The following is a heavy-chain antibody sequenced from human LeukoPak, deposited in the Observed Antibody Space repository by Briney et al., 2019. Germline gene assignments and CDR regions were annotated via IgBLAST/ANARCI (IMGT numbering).Heavy chain of an antibody. CDR3: AKDPTFLDLGYCSSTSCYHHYFDY. CDR2: IRYDGSNK. D-gene: IGHD2-2*01. Sequence: PGGSLRLSCAASGFTFSSYGMHWVRQAPGKGLEWVAFIRYDGSNKYYADSVKVRFTISRDNSKNTLYLQMNSLRAEDTAVYYCAKDPTFLDLGYCSSTSCYHHYFDYWGQGTLVTVSS. CDR1: GFTFSSYG. V-gene: IGHV3-30*02. J-gene: IGHJ4*02.